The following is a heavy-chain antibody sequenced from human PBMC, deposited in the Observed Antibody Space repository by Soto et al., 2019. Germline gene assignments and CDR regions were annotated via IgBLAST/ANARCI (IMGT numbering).Heavy chain of an antibody. CDR3: AKDRSRGYCSSTSCYPSYYYYMDV. CDR2: ISGSSGST. V-gene: IGHV3-23*01. D-gene: IGHD2-2*01. Sequence: GGSLRLSCAASGFTFSSYSMNWVRQAPGKGLEWVSSISGSSGSTYYADSVKGRFTISRDNSKNTLYLQMNSLRAEDTAVYYCAKDRSRGYCSSTSCYPSYYYYMDVWGKGTTVTVSS. CDR1: GFTFSSYS. J-gene: IGHJ6*03.